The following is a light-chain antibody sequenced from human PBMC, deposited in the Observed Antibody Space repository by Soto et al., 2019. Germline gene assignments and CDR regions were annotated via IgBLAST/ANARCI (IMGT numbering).Light chain of an antibody. CDR1: QTISSW. Sequence: DIQMTQSPSTLSGSVGDRVTITCRASQTISSWLAWYQQKPGKAPKLLIYKASSLESGVPSRFSGSGSGTIFTLTISSLQPEDFATYYCQQYNTYWTFGQGTKVDIK. J-gene: IGKJ1*01. CDR2: KAS. CDR3: QQYNTYWT. V-gene: IGKV1-5*03.